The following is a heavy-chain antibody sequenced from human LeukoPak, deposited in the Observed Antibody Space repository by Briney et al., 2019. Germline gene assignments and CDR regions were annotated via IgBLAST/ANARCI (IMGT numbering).Heavy chain of an antibody. V-gene: IGHV3-21*01. D-gene: IGHD2-8*01. Sequence: GGSLRLSCAASGFTFSSYSMNWVRRAPGKGLEWVSSISSSSSHIYYADSVKGRFTISRDNAKNSLYLQMNSLRAEDTAVYYCARTYCTNGVCYWYYFDYWGQGTLVTVSS. CDR2: ISSSSSHI. J-gene: IGHJ4*02. CDR1: GFTFSSYS. CDR3: ARTYCTNGVCYWYYFDY.